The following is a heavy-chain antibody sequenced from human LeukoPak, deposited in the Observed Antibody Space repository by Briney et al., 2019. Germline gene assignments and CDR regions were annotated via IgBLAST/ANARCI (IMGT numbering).Heavy chain of an antibody. CDR1: GYTFSIYG. D-gene: IGHD2/OR15-2a*01. Sequence: PGMSLRLSCAASGYTFSIYGMNWVRQAPGKGLEWVAIIWYDGSNTYFAESVMGRFSISKDNFKNIVYLQMNSLKIEDTGVYYCARAGIVNAPDYWGQGAQVTVSP. CDR3: ARAGIVNAPDY. CDR2: IWYDGSNT. J-gene: IGHJ4*02. V-gene: IGHV3-33*01.